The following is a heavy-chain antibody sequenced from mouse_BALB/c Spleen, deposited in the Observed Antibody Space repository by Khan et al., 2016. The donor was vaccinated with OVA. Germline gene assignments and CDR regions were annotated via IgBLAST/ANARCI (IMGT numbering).Heavy chain of an antibody. CDR1: GFSLTDYA. V-gene: IGHV2-6-5*01. J-gene: IGHJ4*01. CDR2: IWVSGSK. CDR3: DRDPPYYSMDY. Sequence: VQLQESGPGLVAPSQSLSITCTVSGFSLTDYAVSWIRQPPGKGLEWLGVIWVSGSKYYNSVLKPRLSISKDNFKSQVFLMMNSLQADDTAMYYCDRDPPYYSMDYWGQGTSVTVSS.